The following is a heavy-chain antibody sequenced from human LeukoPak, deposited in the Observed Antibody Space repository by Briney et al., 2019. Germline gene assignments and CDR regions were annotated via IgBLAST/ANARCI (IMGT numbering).Heavy chain of an antibody. CDR2: IYYTGST. J-gene: IGHJ4*02. CDR3: ARDFYHDY. CDR1: GGSISSYY. V-gene: IGHV4-59*01. D-gene: IGHD2-2*01. Sequence: SETLSLTCTVSGGSISSYYWSWIRQPPGKGLEWIGYIYYTGSTNYNPSLQSRVTISVDTSKNQFSLKLTSVTAADTVVYYCARDFYHDYWGQGTLVTVSS.